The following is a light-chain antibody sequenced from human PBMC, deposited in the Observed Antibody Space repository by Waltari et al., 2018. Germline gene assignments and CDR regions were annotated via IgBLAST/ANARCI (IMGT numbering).Light chain of an antibody. Sequence: SSDLTQDPDVSVALGQKVRITCHGDILRTYYGNWCRQKPGQAPELVIYGKNNRPSGIPDRFSASSSENTASLIITGAQAEDEADYYCSSRELSGHVVFGGGTRLTVL. CDR2: GKN. CDR1: ILRTYY. V-gene: IGLV3-19*01. CDR3: SSRELSGHVV. J-gene: IGLJ2*01.